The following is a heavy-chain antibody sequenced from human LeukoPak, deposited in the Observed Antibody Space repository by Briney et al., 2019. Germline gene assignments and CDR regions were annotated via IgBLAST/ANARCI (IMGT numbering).Heavy chain of an antibody. V-gene: IGHV3-48*03. D-gene: IGHD4-17*01. Sequence: GGSLRLSCGASGFTFSSYAMNWVRQAPGKGLEWVSYIGTSGTTIYYADSVKGRFTISRDNAKNSLYLQMNSLRAEDTAVYYCASQRSYGDYKEWGQGTLVTVSS. J-gene: IGHJ4*02. CDR3: ASQRSYGDYKE. CDR2: IGTSGTTI. CDR1: GFTFSSYA.